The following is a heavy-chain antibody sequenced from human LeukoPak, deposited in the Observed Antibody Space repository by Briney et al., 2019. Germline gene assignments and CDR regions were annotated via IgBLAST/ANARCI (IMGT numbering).Heavy chain of an antibody. CDR1: GFTFSSHT. CDR2: ISSTSTSR. V-gene: IGHV3-21*01. Sequence: GGSLRLSCAAAGFTFSSHTMNWVRQAPGKGLEWVSSISSTSTSRYHADSVKGRFTISRDNTKNSLYLQMNSLRAEDTAVYYCARGFRAFDFWAQGTVVTVSS. J-gene: IGHJ3*01. CDR3: ARGFRAFDF.